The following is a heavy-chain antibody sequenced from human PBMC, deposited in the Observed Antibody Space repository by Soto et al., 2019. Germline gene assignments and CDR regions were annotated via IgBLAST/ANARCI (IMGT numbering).Heavy chain of an antibody. CDR1: GYTFTNLA. D-gene: IGHD6-13*01. Sequence: GASAKLTCKDCGYTFTNLAMHWAHQEHGQRLEWMGWIHGGNGSTSYAQKFQGRVTMTRDTSTSTVYMELSSLRSEDTAVYYCARPSTLDSSSWSVAFDIWGQGTMVTGSS. CDR3: ARPSTLDSSSWSVAFDI. V-gene: IGHV1-3*01. J-gene: IGHJ3*02. CDR2: IHGGNGST.